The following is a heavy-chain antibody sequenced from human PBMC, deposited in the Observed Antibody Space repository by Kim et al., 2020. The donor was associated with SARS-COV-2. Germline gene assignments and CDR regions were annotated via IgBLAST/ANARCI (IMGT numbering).Heavy chain of an antibody. CDR3: ARGVGYCSGGSCSYYFDY. CDR1: GYTFTSYA. D-gene: IGHD2-15*01. Sequence: ASVKVSCKASGYTFTSYAMHWVRQAPGQRLEWMGWSNAGNGNTKYSQEFQGRVTITRDTSASTAYMELSSLRSEDMAVYYCARGVGYCSGGSCSYYFDYWGQGTLVTVSS. J-gene: IGHJ4*02. V-gene: IGHV1-3*02. CDR2: SNAGNGNT.